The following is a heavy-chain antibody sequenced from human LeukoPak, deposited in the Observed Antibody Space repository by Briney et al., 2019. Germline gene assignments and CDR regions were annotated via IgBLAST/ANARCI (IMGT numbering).Heavy chain of an antibody. CDR2: ISSSSSYI. D-gene: IGHD6-19*01. CDR1: GFTFSSYS. J-gene: IGHJ4*02. CDR3: ARDLGDSSGWYFDY. Sequence: GGSLRLSCAASGFTFSSYSMNWVRQAPGKGLEWVSSISSSSSYIYYADSVKGRFTISRDKAKNSLYLQKNSLRAEDTAVYYCARDLGDSSGWYFDYWGQGTLVTVSS. V-gene: IGHV3-21*01.